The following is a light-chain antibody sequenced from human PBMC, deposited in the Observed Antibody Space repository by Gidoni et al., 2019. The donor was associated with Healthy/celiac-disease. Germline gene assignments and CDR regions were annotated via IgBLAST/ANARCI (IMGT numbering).Light chain of an antibody. J-gene: IGKJ2*01. CDR2: GAS. V-gene: IGKV1-39*01. CDR3: QQTHSFPYT. CDR1: QSIRTTT. Sequence: DIQMTQSPSSLSASVGDTVTITCRASQSIRTTTVSWYQQRPGKVPNLLIYGASSLETGVPSRFSGSGSGTDFTLTITSLQPEDFATYYCQQTHSFPYTFGQXSKLEI.